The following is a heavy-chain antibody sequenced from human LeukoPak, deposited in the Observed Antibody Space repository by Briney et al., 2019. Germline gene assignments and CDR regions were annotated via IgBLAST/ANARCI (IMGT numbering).Heavy chain of an antibody. D-gene: IGHD2/OR15-2a*01. J-gene: IGHJ4*02. Sequence: PGGSLRLSCAASGFTFSSYAMSWVRQAPGKGLEWASAISGSGGSTYYADSVKGRFTISKDNSKNTLYLQMNSLRAEDTAVYYCAISPNSIFDYWGQGTLVTVSS. CDR3: AISPNSIFDY. CDR1: GFTFSSYA. V-gene: IGHV3-23*01. CDR2: ISGSGGST.